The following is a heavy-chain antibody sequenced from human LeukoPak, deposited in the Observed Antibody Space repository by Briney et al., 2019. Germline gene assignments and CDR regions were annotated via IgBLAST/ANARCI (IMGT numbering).Heavy chain of an antibody. CDR3: ASLQDIVVVPAAKPYYYYMDV. CDR1: GFTFSSYW. CDR2: INSDGSST. D-gene: IGHD2-2*02. Sequence: PGGSLRLSCAASGFTFSSYWMHWVRQAPGKGLVWVSRINSDGSSTSYADSVKGRFTISRDNAKNTLYLQMNSLRAEDTAVYYCASLQDIVVVPAAKPYYYYMDVWGKGTTVTVSS. J-gene: IGHJ6*03. V-gene: IGHV3-74*01.